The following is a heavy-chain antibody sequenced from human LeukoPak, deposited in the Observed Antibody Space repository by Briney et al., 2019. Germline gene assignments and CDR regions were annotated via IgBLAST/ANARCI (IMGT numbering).Heavy chain of an antibody. CDR3: ARTSTYYDFWSGYHHNWFDP. CDR1: GGSISSGGYS. D-gene: IGHD3-3*01. V-gene: IGHV4-30-2*01. J-gene: IGHJ5*02. Sequence: PSETLSLTCAVSGGSISSGGYSWSWIRQPPGKGLEWIGYIYHSGSTYYNPSLKSRVTISVDRSKNQFSLKLSSVTAADTAVYYCARTSTYYDFWSGYHHNWFDPWGQGTLVTVSS. CDR2: IYHSGST.